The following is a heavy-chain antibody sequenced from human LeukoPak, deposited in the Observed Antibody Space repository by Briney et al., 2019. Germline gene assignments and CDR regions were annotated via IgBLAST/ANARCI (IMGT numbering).Heavy chain of an antibody. Sequence: GGSLRLSCAASGFTFSSYGMHWVRQAPGKGLEWVAFIRYDGSNKFYADSVKGRFTISRDNSKNTLYPQMNSLRAEDTAVYYCAKESGDFWSGYYGMDVWGKGTTVTVSS. J-gene: IGHJ6*04. D-gene: IGHD3-3*01. CDR3: AKESGDFWSGYYGMDV. V-gene: IGHV3-30*02. CDR2: IRYDGSNK. CDR1: GFTFSSYG.